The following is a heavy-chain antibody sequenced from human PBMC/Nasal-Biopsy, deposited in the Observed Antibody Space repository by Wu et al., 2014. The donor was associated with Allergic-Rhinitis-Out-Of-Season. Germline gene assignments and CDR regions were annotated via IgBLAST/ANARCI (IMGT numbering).Heavy chain of an antibody. CDR2: IHNAEGT. CDR3: AGDLEGDLG. J-gene: IGHJ4*02. CDR1: DVSISRTSFY. V-gene: IGHV4-39*02. Sequence: TLSLTCTVSDVSISRTSFYWGWIRQSPGKGLEWIGSIHNAEGTDYNPSLKSRVTISVDTSKNQFSLRLNSVTAADTADYYCAGDLEGDLGWGQGTLVTVSS. D-gene: IGHD3-16*01.